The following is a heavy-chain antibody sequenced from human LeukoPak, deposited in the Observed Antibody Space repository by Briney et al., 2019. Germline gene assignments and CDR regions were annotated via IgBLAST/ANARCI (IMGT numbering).Heavy chain of an antibody. CDR2: INHSGST. D-gene: IGHD3-9*01. J-gene: IGHJ4*02. Sequence: SETLSLTCAVYGGSFSGYYWSWIRQPPGKGLEWIGEINHSGSTNYNPSLKSRVTISVDTSKNQFSLKLSSVTAADTAVYYCARGGVLTGYLYWGQGTLVTVSS. CDR3: ARGGVLTGYLY. CDR1: GGSFSGYY. V-gene: IGHV4-34*01.